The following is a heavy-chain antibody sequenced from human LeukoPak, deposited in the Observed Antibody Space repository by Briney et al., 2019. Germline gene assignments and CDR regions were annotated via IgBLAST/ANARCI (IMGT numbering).Heavy chain of an antibody. CDR1: AYTFNSNA. J-gene: IGHJ5*02. CDR3: ARDLAGIVGVTAWFDP. D-gene: IGHD1-26*01. V-gene: IGHV1-18*01. CDR2: ISVYNGNT. Sequence: ASVTVSCTASAYTFNSNAISWMRQAPGQGLEWMGWISVYNGNTNYAQKFHGRVTMTTETSTNIVYMELRSLTFDDTAVYYCARDLAGIVGVTAWFDPWGQGTLVTVSS.